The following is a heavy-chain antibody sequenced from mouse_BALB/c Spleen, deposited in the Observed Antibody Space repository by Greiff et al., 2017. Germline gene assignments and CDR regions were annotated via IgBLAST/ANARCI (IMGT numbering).Heavy chain of an antibody. D-gene: IGHD1-1*01. CDR1: GYTFTSYY. V-gene: IGHV1S56*01. Sequence: QVHVKQSGPELVKPGASVRISCKASGYTFTSYYIHWVKQRPGQGLEWIGWIYPGNVNTKYNEKFKGKATLTADKSSSTAYMQLSSLTSEDSAVYFCARETSYGSSYGKWFAYWGQGTLVTVSA. CDR2: IYPGNVNT. CDR3: ARETSYGSSYGKWFAY. J-gene: IGHJ3*01.